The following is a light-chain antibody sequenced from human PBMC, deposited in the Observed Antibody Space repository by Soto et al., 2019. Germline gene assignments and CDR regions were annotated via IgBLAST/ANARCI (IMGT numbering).Light chain of an antibody. Sequence: EIVLTQSPGTLSLSPGERATLSCRASQSVSSSYLAWYQQNPGQAPRLLIYGASSRATGIPDRFSGSGSGTDFTLTISRLEPEDFAVYYCQQYGSSPMYTFGQGPKLEIK. J-gene: IGKJ2*01. CDR3: QQYGSSPMYT. V-gene: IGKV3-20*01. CDR2: GAS. CDR1: QSVSSSY.